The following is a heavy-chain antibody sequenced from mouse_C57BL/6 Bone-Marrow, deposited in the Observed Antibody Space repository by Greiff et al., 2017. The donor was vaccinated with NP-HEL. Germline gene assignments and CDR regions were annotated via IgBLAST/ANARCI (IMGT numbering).Heavy chain of an antibody. CDR2: INPNNGGT. V-gene: IGHV1-18*01. CDR1: GYTFTDYN. CDR3: ARSTIYYCSSSYEFAY. D-gene: IGHD1-1*01. Sequence: VQLQQSGPELVKPGASVKISCKASGYTFTDYNMDWVKQSHGKSLEWIGDINPNNGGTTYNQKFKGKATLTVDKSSSTAYMELRSLTSEDTAVYYCARSTIYYCSSSYEFAYWGQGTLVTVSA. J-gene: IGHJ3*01.